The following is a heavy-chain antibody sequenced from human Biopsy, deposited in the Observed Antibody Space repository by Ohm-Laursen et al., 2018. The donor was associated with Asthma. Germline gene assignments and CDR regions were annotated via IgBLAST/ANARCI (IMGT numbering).Heavy chain of an antibody. Sequence: LSLTCAASGFMFRSFGMHWVRQAPGKGLEWVAVISYDGNHKFYEDSVKGRFTISRDNSKNTLYLQMNSLRTEDTAVYYCARGLDYSGRSGFDYWGQGTLVTVSS. J-gene: IGHJ4*02. V-gene: IGHV3-30*03. D-gene: IGHD3-10*01. CDR2: ISYDGNHK. CDR1: GFMFRSFG. CDR3: ARGLDYSGRSGFDY.